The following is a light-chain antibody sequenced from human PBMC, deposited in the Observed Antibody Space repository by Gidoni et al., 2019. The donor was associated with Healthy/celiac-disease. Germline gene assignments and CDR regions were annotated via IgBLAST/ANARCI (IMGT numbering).Light chain of an antibody. Sequence: EIVLTQSPATLSLSPGERATLSCRASQSVSSYLAWYQRKPGQAPRLLIYDASNRATGIPARFSGSGYGTDFTLTISRLEPEDFAVYYCQQRGNWPLFGGGTKVEIK. CDR1: QSVSSY. CDR3: QQRGNWPL. J-gene: IGKJ4*01. CDR2: DAS. V-gene: IGKV3-11*01.